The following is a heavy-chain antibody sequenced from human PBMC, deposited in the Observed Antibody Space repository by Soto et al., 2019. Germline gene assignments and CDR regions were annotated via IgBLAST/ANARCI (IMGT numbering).Heavy chain of an antibody. CDR2: ISYDGSNK. V-gene: IGHV3-30-3*01. D-gene: IGHD2-2*01. CDR3: GRDTKDIVLEPAGGLGGEITWFAP. Sequence: QVQLVESGGGVVQPGRSLRLSCAASGFTFSSYAMHWVRQAPGKGLEWVAVISYDGSNKYYADSVKGRFTFSRDNSKKRLYLKRNSLGVGDTVVYYGGRDTKDIVLEPAGGLGGEITWFAPWAQEPLVTVSS. J-gene: IGHJ5*02. CDR1: GFTFSSYA.